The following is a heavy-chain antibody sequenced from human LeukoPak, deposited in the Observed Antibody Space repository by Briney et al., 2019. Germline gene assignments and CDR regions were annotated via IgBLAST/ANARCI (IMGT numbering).Heavy chain of an antibody. J-gene: IGHJ4*02. CDR1: GFTFSSYW. CDR2: IKQDGSEK. D-gene: IGHD3-16*01. Sequence: PGGSLRLSCAASGFTFSSYWMNWVRQAPGKGLEWVANIKQDGSEKYYVDSVKGRFTISRDNAKNSLYLQINSLRADDTAVYYCARGQAGEFDYWGQGTLVTVSS. CDR3: ARGQAGEFDY. V-gene: IGHV3-7*03.